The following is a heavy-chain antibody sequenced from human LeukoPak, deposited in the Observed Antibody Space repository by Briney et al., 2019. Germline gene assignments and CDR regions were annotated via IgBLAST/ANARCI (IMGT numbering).Heavy chain of an antibody. CDR2: IYSGGST. CDR1: GFTFSTNY. Sequence: GGSLRLSCAASGFTFSTNYMTWVRQAPGKGLEWVSIIYSGGSTYYTDSVKGRFTISRDNSKNTLYLQMNSLRAEDTAVYYCAREVLYSFDIWGQGTMVTVSS. CDR3: AREVLYSFDI. J-gene: IGHJ3*02. D-gene: IGHD2-21*01. V-gene: IGHV3-53*01.